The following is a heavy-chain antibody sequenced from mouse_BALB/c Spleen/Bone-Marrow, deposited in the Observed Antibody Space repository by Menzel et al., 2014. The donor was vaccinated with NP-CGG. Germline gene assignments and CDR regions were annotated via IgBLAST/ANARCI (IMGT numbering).Heavy chain of an antibody. V-gene: IGHV3-2*02. Sequence: VQLQQSGPGLVKPSPSLSLTCTVTGSSITSDYAWNWIRQFPGNKLEWMGYISYSGSTSYNPSLKSRISITRDTSKNQFFLQLNSVTTEDTATYYCASITTVVGTWDAMDYWGQGTSVTVSS. D-gene: IGHD1-1*01. CDR3: ASITTVVGTWDAMDY. CDR2: ISYSGST. CDR1: GSSITSDYA. J-gene: IGHJ4*01.